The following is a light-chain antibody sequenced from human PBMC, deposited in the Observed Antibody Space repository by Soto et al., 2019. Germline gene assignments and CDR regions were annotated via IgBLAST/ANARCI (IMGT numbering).Light chain of an antibody. V-gene: IGKV3-20*01. CDR2: GAF. Sequence: EVVLTQSPGTLSLSPGERATLSCRAGQNISIVYMARYQQKPGQAPRLLIYGAFNRATGLPDRFSGSGFGTDFTLTTSRLEPEDFAVYYCQQFCNSPCTFGQGTKLE. CDR3: QQFCNSPCT. CDR1: QNISIVY. J-gene: IGKJ2*02.